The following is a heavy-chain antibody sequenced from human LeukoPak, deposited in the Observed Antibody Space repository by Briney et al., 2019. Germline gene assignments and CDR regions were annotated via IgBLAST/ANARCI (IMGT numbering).Heavy chain of an antibody. Sequence: SGGSLRLSCAASGFTFSSYSMNWVRQAPGKGLEWVSSISSSSSYIYYADSVKGRFTISRDNAKNSLYLQMNSLRAEDTAVYYCARDSGSSWMDAFDIWGQGTMVTVSS. D-gene: IGHD6-6*01. CDR2: ISSSSSYI. CDR3: ARDSGSSWMDAFDI. J-gene: IGHJ3*02. V-gene: IGHV3-21*01. CDR1: GFTFSSYS.